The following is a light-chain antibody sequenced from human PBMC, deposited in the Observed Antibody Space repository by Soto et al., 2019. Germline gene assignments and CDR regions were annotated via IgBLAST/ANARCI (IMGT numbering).Light chain of an antibody. J-gene: IGKJ1*01. CDR2: GAS. V-gene: IGKV3-20*01. Sequence: EIVLTQSPGTLSLSPGERATLYCRASQSVGSNYLAWYQQKPGQAPRVLIYGASSRATGIPDRFSGSGSGADFTLTISRLEPDDFATYYCQQYNSYSRTFGQGTKVEIK. CDR1: QSVGSNY. CDR3: QQYNSYSRT.